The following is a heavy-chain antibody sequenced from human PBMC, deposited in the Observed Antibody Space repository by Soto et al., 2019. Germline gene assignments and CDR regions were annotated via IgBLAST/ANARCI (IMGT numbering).Heavy chain of an antibody. CDR2: IIPILGIA. V-gene: IGHV1-69*02. CDR1: GGTFSSYT. D-gene: IGHD6-13*01. Sequence: QVQLVQSGAEVKKPGSSVKASCKASGGTFSSYTISWVRQAPGQGLEWMGRIIPILGIANYAQKFQGRVTITADKSTSTAYMELSSLRSEDTAVYYCASQIAAAGYYYYYGMDVWGQGTTVTVSS. CDR3: ASQIAAAGYYYYYGMDV. J-gene: IGHJ6*02.